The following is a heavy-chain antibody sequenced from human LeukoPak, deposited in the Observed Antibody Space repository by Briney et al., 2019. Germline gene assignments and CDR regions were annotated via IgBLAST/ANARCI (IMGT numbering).Heavy chain of an antibody. J-gene: IGHJ6*03. CDR2: ISGSSSFI. CDR1: EVTFSSYS. CDR3: ARRPIASTDYYYFLDV. V-gene: IGHV3-21*01. Sequence: GGSLRLSCAASEVTFSSYSMNWVRQAPGKGLEWVSSISGSSSFIYYADSVRGRFTISRDNAKNSLYLQMDSLRAEDTAVYYCARRPIASTDYYYFLDVWGKGPTVTVSS. D-gene: IGHD6-13*01.